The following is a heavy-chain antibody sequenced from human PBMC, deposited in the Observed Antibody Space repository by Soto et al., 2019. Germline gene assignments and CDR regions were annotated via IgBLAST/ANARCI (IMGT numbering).Heavy chain of an antibody. D-gene: IGHD6-13*01. V-gene: IGHV3-30*18. J-gene: IGHJ4*02. Sequence: PGGSLRLSCAASGFTFSSYGMHWVRQAPGKGLEWVAVISYDGSNKYYADSVKGRFTISRDNSKNTLYLQMNSLRAEDTAVYYCAKDGEGSSWSVGEVDYWGQGTLVTVSS. CDR1: GFTFSSYG. CDR3: AKDGEGSSWSVGEVDY. CDR2: ISYDGSNK.